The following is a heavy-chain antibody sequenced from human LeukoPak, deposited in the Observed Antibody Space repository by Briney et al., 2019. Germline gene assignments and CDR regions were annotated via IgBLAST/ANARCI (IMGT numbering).Heavy chain of an antibody. CDR3: ARGRLVRVAY. Sequence: ASVKVSCKASGYTFTGYYMHWVRQAPGQGLEWMGWINPNSGATNYPQGFQGRVTMTRDTSISTAYMELSRLRSDDTAVYYCARGRLVRVAYWGQGSLVTVSS. CDR1: GYTFTGYY. J-gene: IGHJ4*02. V-gene: IGHV1-2*02. CDR2: INPNSGAT. D-gene: IGHD4/OR15-4a*01.